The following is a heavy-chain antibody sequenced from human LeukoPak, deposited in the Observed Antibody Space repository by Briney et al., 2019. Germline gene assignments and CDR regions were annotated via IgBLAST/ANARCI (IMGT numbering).Heavy chain of an antibody. D-gene: IGHD3-3*01. Sequence: SDTLSLTCTVAAGSISSYYWSWIRQPAREGLGWIGRIYTTGSTNYTPSPKSRVTMSVDTSKNQFSLKLSSVTAADTAVYYCARASQLRFLEWSNRETNWFDPWGQGTLVTVSS. CDR1: AGSISSYY. CDR2: IYTTGST. V-gene: IGHV4-4*07. CDR3: ARASQLRFLEWSNRETNWFDP. J-gene: IGHJ5*02.